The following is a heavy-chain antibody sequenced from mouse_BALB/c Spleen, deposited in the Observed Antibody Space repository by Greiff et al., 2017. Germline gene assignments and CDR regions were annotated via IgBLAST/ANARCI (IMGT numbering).Heavy chain of an antibody. J-gene: IGHJ2*01. CDR2: IDPANGNT. CDR1: GFNIKDTY. D-gene: IGHD1-1*01. CDR3: ARYDLSLYYFDY. Sequence: VQLQQSGAELVKPGASVKLSCTASGFNIKDTYMHWVKQRPEQGLEWIGRIDPANGNTKYDPKFQGKATITADTSSNTAYLQLSSPTSEDSAVYYCARYDLSLYYFDYWGQGTTLTVSS. V-gene: IGHV14-3*02.